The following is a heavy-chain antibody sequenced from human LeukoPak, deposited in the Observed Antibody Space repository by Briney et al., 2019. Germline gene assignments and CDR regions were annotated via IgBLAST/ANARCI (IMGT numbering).Heavy chain of an antibody. CDR1: GGSISSSSYY. D-gene: IGHD5-12*01. CDR2: IYYSGST. V-gene: IGHV4-39*01. J-gene: IGHJ4*02. CDR3: ARPVYVDIVATTLFDY. Sequence: SETLSLTCTVSGGSISSSSYYWGWIRRPPGKGLEWIGSIYYSGSTYYNPSLKSRVTISVDTSKNQFSLKLSSVTAADTAVYYCARPVYVDIVATTLFDYWGQGTLVTVSS.